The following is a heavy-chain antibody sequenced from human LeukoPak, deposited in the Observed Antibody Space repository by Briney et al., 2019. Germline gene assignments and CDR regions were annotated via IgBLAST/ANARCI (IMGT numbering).Heavy chain of an antibody. V-gene: IGHV3-23*01. J-gene: IGHJ6*02. D-gene: IGHD2-2*02. CDR3: ARYCSSTSCYTFYSYYYYGMDV. CDR1: GFTFSSYA. Sequence: GGSLRLSCAASGFTFSSYAMSWVRQAPGKGLEWVSAISGSGGSIYYADSVKGRFTISRDNSKNTLYLQMNSLRAEDTAVYYCARYCSSTSCYTFYSYYYYGMDVWGQGTTVTVSS. CDR2: ISGSGGSI.